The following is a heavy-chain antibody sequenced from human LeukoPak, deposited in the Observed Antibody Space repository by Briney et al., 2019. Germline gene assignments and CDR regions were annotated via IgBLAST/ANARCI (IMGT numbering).Heavy chain of an antibody. J-gene: IGHJ5*02. CDR3: ASSIEGSNFDWFDP. CDR2: INSDGSST. CDR1: GFTFSSYW. Sequence: GGSLRLSCAASGFTFSSYWMHWVRQASGKGLVWVSRINSDGSSTSYADSVKGRFTISRDNAKNTLYLQMNSLRAEDTAVYYCASSIEGSNFDWFDPWGQGTLVTVSS. D-gene: IGHD1-1*01. V-gene: IGHV3-74*01.